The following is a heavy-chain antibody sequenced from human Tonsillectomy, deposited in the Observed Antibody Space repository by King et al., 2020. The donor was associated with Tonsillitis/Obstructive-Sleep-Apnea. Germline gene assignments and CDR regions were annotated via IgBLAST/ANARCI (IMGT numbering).Heavy chain of an antibody. CDR1: GGTFSSYA. V-gene: IGHV1-69*10. Sequence: QLVQSGAEVKKPGSSVKVSCKASGGTFSSYAISWVRQAPGQGLEWMGGIIPILGIANYAQKFQGRVTITADKSTSTAYMELSSLRSEDTAVYYCASQKYDSSYYYCGNWFDPWGQGTLVTVSS. CDR3: ASQKYDSSYYYCGNWFDP. J-gene: IGHJ5*02. D-gene: IGHD3-22*01. CDR2: IIPILGIA.